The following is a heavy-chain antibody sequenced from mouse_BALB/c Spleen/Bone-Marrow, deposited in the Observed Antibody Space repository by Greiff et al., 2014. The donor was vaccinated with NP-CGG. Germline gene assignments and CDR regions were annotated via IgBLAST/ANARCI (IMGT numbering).Heavy chain of an antibody. Sequence: DVHLVESGGGLVQPGGSRKLSCAASGFTFSSFGMHWVRQAPEMGLEWVAYISSGSSTIYYADTVKGRFTISRDNPKNTLFLQMTSLRSEDTAMYYCARDDYDYAMDYWGQGTSVTVSS. CDR3: ARDDYDYAMDY. V-gene: IGHV5-17*02. CDR1: GFTFSSFG. D-gene: IGHD2-4*01. J-gene: IGHJ4*01. CDR2: ISSGSSTI.